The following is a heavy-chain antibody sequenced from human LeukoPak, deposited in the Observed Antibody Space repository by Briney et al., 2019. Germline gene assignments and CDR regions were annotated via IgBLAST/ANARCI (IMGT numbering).Heavy chain of an antibody. CDR1: GGSISSYY. D-gene: IGHD3-10*01. CDR2: IYTSGST. CDR3: ARDSSHYGSGSYYNTYYFDY. V-gene: IGHV4-4*07. J-gene: IGHJ4*02. Sequence: SETLSLTCTVSGGSISSYYWSWIRQPAGKGLEWIGRIYTSGSTNYNPSLKSRVTMSVDTSKNQFSLKLSSVTAADTAVYYCARDSSHYGSGSYYNTYYFDYWGQGTLVTVSS.